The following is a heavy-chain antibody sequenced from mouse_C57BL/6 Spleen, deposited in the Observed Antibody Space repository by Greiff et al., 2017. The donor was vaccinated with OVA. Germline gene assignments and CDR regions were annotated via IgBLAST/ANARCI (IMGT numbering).Heavy chain of an antibody. V-gene: IGHV1-47*01. CDR2: FHPYNDDT. CDR1: GYTFTTYP. D-gene: IGHD2-12*01. J-gene: IGHJ1*03. CDR3: ARRHYSKGYFDV. Sequence: VKLQESGAELVKPGASVKMSCKASGYTFTTYPIEWMKQNHGKSLEWIGNFHPYNDDTKYNEKFKGKATLTVEKSSSTVYLELSRLTSDDSAVYYCARRHYSKGYFDVWGTGTTVTVSS.